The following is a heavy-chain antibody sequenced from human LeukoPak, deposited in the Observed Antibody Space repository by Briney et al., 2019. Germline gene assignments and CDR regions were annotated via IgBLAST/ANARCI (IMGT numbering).Heavy chain of an antibody. V-gene: IGHV4-34*01. J-gene: IGHJ6*02. CDR2: INHSGST. CDR3: ARVGGSLLYYYYYGMDV. CDR1: GGSSSGYY. D-gene: IGHD1-26*01. Sequence: SETLSLTCAVYGGSSSGYYWSWIRQPPGKGLEWIGEINHSGSTNYNPSLKSRVTISVDTSKNQFSLKLSSVTAADTAVYYCARVGGSLLYYYYYGMDVWGQGTTVTVSS.